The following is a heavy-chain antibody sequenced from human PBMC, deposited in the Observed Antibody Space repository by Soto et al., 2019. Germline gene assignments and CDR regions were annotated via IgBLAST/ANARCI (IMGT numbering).Heavy chain of an antibody. Sequence: QVQLVESGGGVVQPGRSLRLSCAASGFTFSSYGMHWVRQAPGKGLEWVAVIWYDGSNKYYADSVKGRFTISRDNSKNTLYLQMNSLRAEDTAVYYCARVSGWYGGYYYGMDVWGQGTTVTVSS. J-gene: IGHJ6*02. D-gene: IGHD6-19*01. CDR1: GFTFSSYG. CDR2: IWYDGSNK. V-gene: IGHV3-33*01. CDR3: ARVSGWYGGYYYGMDV.